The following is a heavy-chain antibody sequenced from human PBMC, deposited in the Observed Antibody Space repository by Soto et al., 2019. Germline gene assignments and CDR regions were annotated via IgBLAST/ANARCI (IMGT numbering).Heavy chain of an antibody. V-gene: IGHV3-53*01. D-gene: IGHD4-17*01. CDR3: ARDWNGDKYFDF. Sequence: GGSLRLCCAASGITATNGHMSWVRQAPGKGLEWVSVIFSDDNTYYADSVKGRFTISRDTSKSTVYLQMNSLRAEDTAVYYCARDWNGDKYFDFWDQGSLVTVSS. CDR2: IFSDDNT. CDR1: GITATNGH. J-gene: IGHJ4*02.